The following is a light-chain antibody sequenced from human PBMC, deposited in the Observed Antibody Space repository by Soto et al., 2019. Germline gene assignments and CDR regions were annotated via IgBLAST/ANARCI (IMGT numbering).Light chain of an antibody. CDR2: EVS. J-gene: IGLJ3*02. CDR3: SSYTSSSTRV. Sequence: QSALTQPASVSGSPGQSITISCTGTSIDVGSYNYVSWYQQHPGKAPKLMIYEVSNRPSGVSNRFPGSKSGNTASLTISGLQAEDDADYYCSSYTSSSTRVFGGGTKLTVL. CDR1: SIDVGSYNY. V-gene: IGLV2-14*01.